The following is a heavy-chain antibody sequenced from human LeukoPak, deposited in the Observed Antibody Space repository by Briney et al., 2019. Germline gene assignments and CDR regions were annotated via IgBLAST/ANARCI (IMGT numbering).Heavy chain of an antibody. CDR2: ISYDGSNK. CDR3: ARENKQWLDY. V-gene: IGHV3-30*04. Sequence: GRSLRLSCAASGLTFSSYAMHCVRQAPGKGMEWVAVISYDGSNKNYADSVKGRFTISRDNSKNTLYLQMNSLRAEDTAVYYCARENKQWLDYWGQGTLVTVSS. CDR1: GLTFSSYA. D-gene: IGHD6-19*01. J-gene: IGHJ4*02.